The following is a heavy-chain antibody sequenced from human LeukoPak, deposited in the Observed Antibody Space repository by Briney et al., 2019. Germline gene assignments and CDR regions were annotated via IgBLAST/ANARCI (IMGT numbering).Heavy chain of an antibody. D-gene: IGHD5-12*01. CDR2: ISAYNGNT. Sequence: ASVKVSCKASGYTFTSYGISWVRQAPGQGLEWMGWISAYNGNTNYAQKLQGRVTMTTDTSTSTAYIELRSLRSDDTAVYYCAAPGGYSGYDVYYYYGMDVWGQGTTVTVSS. V-gene: IGHV1-18*01. J-gene: IGHJ6*02. CDR3: AAPGGYSGYDVYYYYGMDV. CDR1: GYTFTSYG.